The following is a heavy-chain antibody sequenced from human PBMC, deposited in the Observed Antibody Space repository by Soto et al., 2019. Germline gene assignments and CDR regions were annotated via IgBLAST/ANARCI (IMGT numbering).Heavy chain of an antibody. CDR1: GGSISSSRYY. CDR2: IYYSGST. CDR3: TNSNWFDP. D-gene: IGHD3-10*01. Sequence: QLQLQESGPGLVKPSETLSLTCTVSGGSISSSRYYWGWIRQPPGKGLEWIGRIYYSGSTSYNPSLKSRVTISVDTSKNQFSLTLSSVTAADTAVYYCTNSNWFDPWGQGTLVTVSS. J-gene: IGHJ5*02. V-gene: IGHV4-39*01.